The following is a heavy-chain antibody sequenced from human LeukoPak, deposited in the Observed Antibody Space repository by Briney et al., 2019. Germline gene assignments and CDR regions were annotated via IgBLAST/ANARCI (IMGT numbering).Heavy chain of an antibody. CDR3: AKEGDFYDILTDY. D-gene: IGHD3-9*01. Sequence: AGGSLRLSCAASGFTFRTYAMSWVRQAPGEGLEWVSGISGSGGSTYYADSVKGRFTISRDNSKNTLYLQMNSLRAEDTAVYYCAKEGDFYDILTDYWGQGTLVTVSS. CDR2: ISGSGGST. J-gene: IGHJ4*02. V-gene: IGHV3-23*01. CDR1: GFTFRTYA.